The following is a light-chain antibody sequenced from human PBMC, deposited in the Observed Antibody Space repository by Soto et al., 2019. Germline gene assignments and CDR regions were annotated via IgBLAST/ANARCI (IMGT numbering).Light chain of an antibody. J-gene: IGKJ1*01. CDR2: RAS. V-gene: IGKV1-5*03. Sequence: DIPMTQSPSTLSASVGDRVTVTCRASQSISTSLAWYQQKPGKAPKLLIYRASNLESGVPSRFSGSGSGTEFTLTISSLQPDDFATYYCQQYNTYSRTFGQGTKVEIK. CDR3: QQYNTYSRT. CDR1: QSISTS.